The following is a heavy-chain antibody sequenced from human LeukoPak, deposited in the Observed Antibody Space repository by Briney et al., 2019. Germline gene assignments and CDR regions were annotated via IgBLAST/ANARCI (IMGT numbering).Heavy chain of an antibody. Sequence: PSETLSLTCAVYGGSFSGYYWSWIRQPPGKGLEWIGEINHSGSTNYNPSLKSRVTISVDTSKNQFSLKLSSVTAADTAVYYCAGDAYCTNGVCYSDYYYGMDVWGQGTTVTVSS. CDR3: AGDAYCTNGVCYSDYYYGMDV. D-gene: IGHD2-8*01. CDR2: INHSGST. CDR1: GGSFSGYY. V-gene: IGHV4-34*01. J-gene: IGHJ6*02.